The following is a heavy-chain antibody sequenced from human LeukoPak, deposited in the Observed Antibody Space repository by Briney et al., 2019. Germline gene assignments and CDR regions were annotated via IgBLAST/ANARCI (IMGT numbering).Heavy chain of an antibody. Sequence: PSQTLSLTCSVSGGSISSGSYYWSWIRQPPGKGLNWVGYIYYSGTTSYNPSLKSRVSTSVDTSRNQFSLKLSSVTAADTAVYYCASGDNYSNYYFDYWGQGTLVTVSS. CDR3: ASGDNYSNYYFDY. CDR2: IYYSGTT. V-gene: IGHV4-61*01. J-gene: IGHJ4*02. CDR1: GGSISSGSYY. D-gene: IGHD4-11*01.